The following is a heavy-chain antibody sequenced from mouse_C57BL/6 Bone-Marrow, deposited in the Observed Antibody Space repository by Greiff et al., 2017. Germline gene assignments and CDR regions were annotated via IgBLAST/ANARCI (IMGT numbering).Heavy chain of an antibody. CDR3: ARERSTMVTIWDFDV. CDR2: ISPNNGGT. D-gene: IGHD2-13*01. V-gene: IGHV1-26*01. J-gene: IGHJ1*03. Sequence: EVQLQQSGPELVKPGASVKISCKASGYTFTDYYMNWVKQSHGKSLEWIGDISPNNGGTSSNQKFKGKATLTVDKSSSTAYMELRILTSEDSAVYYCARERSTMVTIWDFDVWGTGTTVTVSS. CDR1: GYTFTDYY.